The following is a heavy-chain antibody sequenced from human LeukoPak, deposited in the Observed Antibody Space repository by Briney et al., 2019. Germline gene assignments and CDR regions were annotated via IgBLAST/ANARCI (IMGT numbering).Heavy chain of an antibody. CDR1: GYTFTDYF. J-gene: IGHJ4*02. V-gene: IGHV1-2*02. CDR3: ARAGYCGSNCYYYFDY. Sequence: GASVKVSCKASGYTFTDYFIHWVRRAPGQGLEWMGWINPNSGGTYYAQNFQGRVTMTRDTSISTAYMELSSLTSDDTAVYSCARAGYCGSNCYYYFDYWGQGTLVTVSS. D-gene: IGHD2-21*01. CDR2: INPNSGGT.